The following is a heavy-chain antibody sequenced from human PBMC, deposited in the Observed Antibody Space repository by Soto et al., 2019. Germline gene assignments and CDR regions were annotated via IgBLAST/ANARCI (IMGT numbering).Heavy chain of an antibody. CDR1: GYTFGVYG. CDR2: IGVSDSR. Sequence: QVQLVQSGAEVKQPGASVKISCKASGYTFGVYGMHWVRQAPGQRLEWMGWIGVSDSRRSSKKFQGRLTFLRDTSANTVYMELSRLRSEDTAVYYCTRALGSPWIQLKFDSWGQVTLVTVSS. J-gene: IGHJ4*02. V-gene: IGHV1-3*01. CDR3: TRALGSPWIQLKFDS. D-gene: IGHD2-2*03.